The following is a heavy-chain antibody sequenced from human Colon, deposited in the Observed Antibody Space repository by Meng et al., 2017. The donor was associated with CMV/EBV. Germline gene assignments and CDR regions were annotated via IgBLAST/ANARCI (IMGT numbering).Heavy chain of an antibody. Sequence: SETLSLTCTVSGGSISSSNYYWVWTRQPPGKGLEWIGSLYYTGGTNYNPSLKSRVSISVDTSKNQFSLKLSSVAAADTAVYYCARQRNWSYAYYLDYWGQGTLVTVSS. V-gene: IGHV4-39*07. D-gene: IGHD1-7*01. CDR2: LYYTGGT. J-gene: IGHJ4*02. CDR3: ARQRNWSYAYYLDY. CDR1: GGSISSSNYY.